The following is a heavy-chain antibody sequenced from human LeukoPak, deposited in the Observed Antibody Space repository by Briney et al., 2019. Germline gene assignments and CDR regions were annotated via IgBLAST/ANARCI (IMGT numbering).Heavy chain of an antibody. D-gene: IGHD2-8*01. Sequence: ASEKVSCKASGYIFTSYGISWVRQAPGQGLEWMGWISTNKGNTNYAQRLQGRVTMTTDTSTSTAYMELRSLRSDDTAIYYCVRDIQWRFDPWGQGTLVTVSS. J-gene: IGHJ5*02. V-gene: IGHV1-18*01. CDR1: GYIFTSYG. CDR2: ISTNKGNT. CDR3: VRDIQWRFDP.